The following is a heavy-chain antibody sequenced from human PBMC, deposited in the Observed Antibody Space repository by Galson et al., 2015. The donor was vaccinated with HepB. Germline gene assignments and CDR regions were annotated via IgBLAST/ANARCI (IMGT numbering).Heavy chain of an antibody. D-gene: IGHD1-26*01. CDR1: GFTFSSYA. Sequence: SLRLSCAASGFTFSSYAMSWVRQAPGKGLEWVSAISGGGGSTYYADSVKGRFTISRDNSKNTLYLQMNSLRAEDTAVYHCAKRKGLYSGSYNVDYWGQGTLVTVSS. CDR3: AKRKGLYSGSYNVDY. J-gene: IGHJ4*02. V-gene: IGHV3-23*01. CDR2: ISGGGGST.